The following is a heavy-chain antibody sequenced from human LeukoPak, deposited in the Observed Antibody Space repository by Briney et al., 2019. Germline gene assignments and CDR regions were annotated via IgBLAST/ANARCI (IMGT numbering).Heavy chain of an antibody. J-gene: IGHJ4*02. D-gene: IGHD1-14*01. CDR1: GFTFSSHA. CDR3: AKDYNRGSPLYYFDS. CDR2: VSDDGSKK. Sequence: PGGSLRLSCAASGFTFSSHAMHWVRQAPGKGLEWVAIVSDDGSKKYYADSVRGRFTISRDNSNNMLYLQMNSLRAEDTAVYYCAKDYNRGSPLYYFDSWGQGTLVTVSS. V-gene: IGHV3-30*18.